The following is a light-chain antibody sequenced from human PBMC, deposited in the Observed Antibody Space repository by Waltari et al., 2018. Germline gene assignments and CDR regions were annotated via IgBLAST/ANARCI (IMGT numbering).Light chain of an antibody. CDR3: GAWDDSLSGWV. CDR2: KNN. V-gene: IGLV1-47*01. Sequence: QSVLTQPPSASGTPGQRVTFSCSGSSSNIGPNSVYWYQQLPGAAPKLLIYKNNQRASGIPDRFSCSKSGTSASVAIGGLRSEDETDYYCGAWDDSLSGWVFGGGTKVTVL. CDR1: SSNIGPNS. J-gene: IGLJ3*02.